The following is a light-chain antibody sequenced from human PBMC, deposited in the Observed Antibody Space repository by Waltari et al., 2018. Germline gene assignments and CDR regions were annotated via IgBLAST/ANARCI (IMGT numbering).Light chain of an antibody. CDR3: HSRDASGVAGS. CDR1: SLKSHY. CDR2: DKN. J-gene: IGLJ2*01. Sequence: SSELIQDPAVSVAMGQTVRNTCKGDSLKSHYESWYQQRPGQPPILVIYDKNNRPSGVPDRFSGSSSHNTGSLTITGAQAEDEASYYCHSRDASGVAGSFGGGTKLTVL. V-gene: IGLV3-19*01.